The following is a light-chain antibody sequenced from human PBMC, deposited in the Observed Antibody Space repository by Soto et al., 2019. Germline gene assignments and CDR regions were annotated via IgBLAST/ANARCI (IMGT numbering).Light chain of an antibody. CDR2: HVT. J-gene: IGLJ2*01. Sequence: QSVLTQPASVSGSPGQSITISCTGTSSDVGGYNYVSWYQQHPGKAPKLMIYHVTNRPSGVSNRFSGSKSGNTASLTISGLQAEDEADYYCSSYTSSTSRIFGGGTQLTVL. V-gene: IGLV2-14*01. CDR3: SSYTSSTSRI. CDR1: SSDVGGYNY.